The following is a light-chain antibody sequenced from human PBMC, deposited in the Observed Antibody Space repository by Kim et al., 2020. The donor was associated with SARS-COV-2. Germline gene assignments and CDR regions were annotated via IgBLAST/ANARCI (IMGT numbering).Light chain of an antibody. V-gene: IGKV3D-7*01. CDR2: GAS. Sequence: SPGERATRACRASQSLSSTYLAWYQQKPGQAPRLLIYGASTRATGVPSRFSGSGSGTDFTLTINSLQPEDFAVYYCQQDYNFPLTFGGGTKVDIK. CDR3: QQDYNFPLT. CDR1: QSLSSTY. J-gene: IGKJ4*01.